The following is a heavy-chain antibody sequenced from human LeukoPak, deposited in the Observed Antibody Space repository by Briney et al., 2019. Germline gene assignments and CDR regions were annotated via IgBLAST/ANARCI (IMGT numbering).Heavy chain of an antibody. D-gene: IGHD4-17*01. V-gene: IGHV1-2*02. CDR2: INPNSGGT. CDR1: GYTFTGYY. Sequence: GASVKVSCKASGYTFTGYYMNWVRQAPGQGLEWMGWINPNSGGTNYAQKFQGRVTMTRDTSISTAYMELSRLRSDDTAVYYCARGRTVTTSPADYWGQGTLVTVSS. CDR3: ARGRTVTTSPADY. J-gene: IGHJ4*02.